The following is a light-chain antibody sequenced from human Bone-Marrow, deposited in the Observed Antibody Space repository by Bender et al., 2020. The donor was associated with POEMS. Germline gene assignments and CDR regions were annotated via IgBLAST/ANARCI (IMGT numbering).Light chain of an antibody. CDR1: SSNIGTNP. CDR2: RNN. V-gene: IGLV1-44*01. J-gene: IGLJ3*02. CDR3: AAWEDSLNGWV. Sequence: QSVLTQPPSASGTPGQRVTISCSGSSSNIGTNPVNWYQQLPGTAPKLLIYRNNLRPSGVPDRFSGSKSGTSASLAISGLQSEDEADYYCAAWEDSLNGWVFGGGTKLTVL.